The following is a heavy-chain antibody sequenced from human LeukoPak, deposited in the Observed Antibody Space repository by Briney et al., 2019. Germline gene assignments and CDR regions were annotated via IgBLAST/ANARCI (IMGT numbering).Heavy chain of an antibody. CDR2: IRYDGSNK. D-gene: IGHD6-19*01. Sequence: GGSLRLSCAASGFTFSSYGMHWVRQAPGKGLEWVAFIRYDGSNKYYADSVKGRFTISRDNSKKPLYLQMNSLRAGDTAVYYCASSRIAVAGESDSWGQGTLVTVSS. CDR3: ASSRIAVAGESDS. J-gene: IGHJ4*02. V-gene: IGHV3-30*02. CDR1: GFTFSSYG.